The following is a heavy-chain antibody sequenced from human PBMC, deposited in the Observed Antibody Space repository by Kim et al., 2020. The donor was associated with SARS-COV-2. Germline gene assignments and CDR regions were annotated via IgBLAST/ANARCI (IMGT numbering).Heavy chain of an antibody. CDR3: ARDLRIAGGFDY. CDR2: IYSGGST. Sequence: GGSLRLSCAASGFTVSSNYMSWVRQAPGKGLEWVSVIYSGGSTYYADSVKGRFTISRDNSKNTLYLQMNSLRAEDTAVYYCARDLRIAGGFDYWGQGTLVTVSS. D-gene: IGHD6-6*01. J-gene: IGHJ4*02. V-gene: IGHV3-66*01. CDR1: GFTVSSNY.